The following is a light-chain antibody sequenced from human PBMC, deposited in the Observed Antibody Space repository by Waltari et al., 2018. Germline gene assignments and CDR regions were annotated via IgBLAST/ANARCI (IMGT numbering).Light chain of an antibody. J-gene: IGLJ2*01. CDR2: DVT. V-gene: IGLV2-14*03. CDR1: SSDIGAYNY. Sequence: QSALTQPVSVSGSPGQSITISCTGTSSDIGAYNYVSWYQLHPGKAPKLMIYDVTKRPSGVSIRFSGSKSGNTASLTLSGLQAEDEADYYCSSYTTSSTLVFGGGTKLTVL. CDR3: SSYTTSSTLV.